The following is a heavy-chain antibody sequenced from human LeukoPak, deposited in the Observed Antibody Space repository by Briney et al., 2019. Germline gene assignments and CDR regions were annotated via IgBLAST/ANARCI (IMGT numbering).Heavy chain of an antibody. Sequence: ASETLSLTCAVYGGSFSGYYWSWIRQPPGKGLEWIGEINHSGSTNYNPSLKSRVTISVDTSKNQFPLKLSSVTAADTAVYYCARHSSWFDPWGQGTLVTVSS. CDR1: GGSFSGYY. CDR3: ARHSSWFDP. J-gene: IGHJ5*02. CDR2: INHSGST. D-gene: IGHD2/OR15-2a*01. V-gene: IGHV4-34*01.